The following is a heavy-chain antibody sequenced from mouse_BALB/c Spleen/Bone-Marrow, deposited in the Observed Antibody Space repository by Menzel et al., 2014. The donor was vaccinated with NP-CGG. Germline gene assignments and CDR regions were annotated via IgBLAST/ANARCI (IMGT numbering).Heavy chain of an antibody. CDR2: INPSNGRT. V-gene: IGHV1S81*02. CDR1: GYTFTSYW. J-gene: IGHJ2*01. D-gene: IGHD1-1*01. CDR3: ARRATTVVATDY. Sequence: QVQLKESGAELVKPGASVKLSCKASGYTFTSYWMHWVKQRPGQGLEWIGEINPSNGRTNYNEKFKSKATLTVDKSSSTAYMQLSSLTSEDSEVYYCARRATTVVATDYWGQGTTLTVSS.